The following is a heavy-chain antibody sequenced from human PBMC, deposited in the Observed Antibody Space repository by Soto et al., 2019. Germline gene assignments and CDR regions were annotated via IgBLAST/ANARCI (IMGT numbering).Heavy chain of an antibody. CDR3: ARDLCGSCYFYDY. D-gene: IGHD2-15*01. Sequence: GGSLRLSXAASGFTFSSYAMHWVRQAPGKGLEWVAVISYDGSNKYYADSVKGRFTISRDNSKNTLYLQMNSLRAEDTAVYYCARDLCGSCYFYDYWGQGTLVTVSS. CDR2: ISYDGSNK. J-gene: IGHJ4*02. V-gene: IGHV3-30-3*01. CDR1: GFTFSSYA.